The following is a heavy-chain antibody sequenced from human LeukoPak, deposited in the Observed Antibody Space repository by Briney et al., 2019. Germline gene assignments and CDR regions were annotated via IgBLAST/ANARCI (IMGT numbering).Heavy chain of an antibody. Sequence: PGGSLRLSCEASGFTFSAYAMTWVRQAPGKGLEWVSSIGSDNKPHYSDSLKGRFTISRDKSKNTVYLQMNSLRVEDTAVYYCARDPQIDCGGDCYGDNWGQGTQVTVSS. CDR1: GFTFSAYA. V-gene: IGHV3-23*01. CDR2: IGSDNKP. D-gene: IGHD2-21*02. J-gene: IGHJ4*02. CDR3: ARDPQIDCGGDCYGDN.